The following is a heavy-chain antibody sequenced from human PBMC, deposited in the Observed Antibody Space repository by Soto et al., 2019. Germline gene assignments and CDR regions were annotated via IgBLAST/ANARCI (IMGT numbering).Heavy chain of an antibody. CDR2: LYWDDDE. Sequence: QITLKESGPKLVIPTQTLTLTCTISGFSLSTSGVGVGWVRQPPGKAWEWVALLYWDDDERFSPSLKSRLTITKATSGNQVVLTMTNVVHVDTATYLCAHVKLGGYGGDDTFDYWGQGILVTVSS. V-gene: IGHV2-5*02. J-gene: IGHJ4*02. D-gene: IGHD5-12*01. CDR1: GFSLSTSGVG. CDR3: AHVKLGGYGGDDTFDY.